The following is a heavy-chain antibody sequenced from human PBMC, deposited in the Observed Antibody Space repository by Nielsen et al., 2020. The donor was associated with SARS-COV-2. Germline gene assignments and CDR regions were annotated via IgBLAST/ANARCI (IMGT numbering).Heavy chain of an antibody. Sequence: GESLKISCAASGFTFSSYSMNWVRQVPGKGLEWVSSISSSSSYIYYADSVKGRFTISRDNAKNSLYLQMNSLRAEDTAVYYCARGAAIAAAGTLSDYWGQGTLVTVSS. CDR3: ARGAAIAAAGTLSDY. J-gene: IGHJ4*02. D-gene: IGHD6-13*01. CDR1: GFTFSSYS. CDR2: ISSSSSYI. V-gene: IGHV3-21*01.